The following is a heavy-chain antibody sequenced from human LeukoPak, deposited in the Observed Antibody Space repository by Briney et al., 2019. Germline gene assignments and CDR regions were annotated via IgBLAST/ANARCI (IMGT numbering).Heavy chain of an antibody. CDR3: ARMTTVITRIY. J-gene: IGHJ4*02. V-gene: IGHV4-39*01. Sequence: PSETLSLTCTVSGGSISSSSYFWCWSRQPPGKGMEWIGSIYYSGTTYYNPSLKSRITMSIDTSKNQFSLRVSSVTAADTAVYYCARMTTVITRIYWGQGTLVTVSS. CDR1: GGSISSSSYF. D-gene: IGHD4-11*01. CDR2: IYYSGTT.